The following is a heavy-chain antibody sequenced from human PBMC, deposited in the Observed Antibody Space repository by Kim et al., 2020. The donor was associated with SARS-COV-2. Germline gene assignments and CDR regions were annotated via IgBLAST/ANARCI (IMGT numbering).Heavy chain of an antibody. J-gene: IGHJ4*02. Sequence: SVKVSCKASGGTFSSYAISWVRQAPGQGLEWMGGIIPIFGTANYAQKFQGRVTITADESTSTAYMELSSLRSEDTAVYYCAREGGWELPRGDYFDYWGQGTLVTVSS. CDR2: IIPIFGTA. CDR1: GGTFSSYA. V-gene: IGHV1-69*13. CDR3: AREGGWELPRGDYFDY. D-gene: IGHD1-26*01.